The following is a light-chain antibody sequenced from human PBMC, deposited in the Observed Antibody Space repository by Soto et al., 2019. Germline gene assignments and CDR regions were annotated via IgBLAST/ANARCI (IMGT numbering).Light chain of an antibody. V-gene: IGLV2-8*01. CDR2: EVS. CDR3: SSYAGSNNRVV. J-gene: IGLJ2*01. CDR1: SSDVGGYNY. Sequence: QSALTQPPSASGSPGQSVTISCTGTSSDVGGYNYVSWYQQHPGKAPKLMIYEVSKRPSGVPDRFSGSKSGHTASLTVSGLQAEDEADYYCSSYAGSNNRVVFGGGTKLTVL.